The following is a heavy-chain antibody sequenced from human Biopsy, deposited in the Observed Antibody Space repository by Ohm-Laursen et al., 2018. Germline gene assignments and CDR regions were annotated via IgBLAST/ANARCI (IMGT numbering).Heavy chain of an antibody. V-gene: IGHV4-39*01. Sequence: DTLSLTCIVSGGSISSSTTYYWAWLRQPPGKGLEWIGSIYNTETTFYNPSLKSRVTISVDTSTNQFSLKVSSVTAADTALYFCARHPTGFWFDPWGHGTLVTVSS. CDR2: IYNTETT. CDR1: GGSISSSTTYY. J-gene: IGHJ5*02. CDR3: ARHPTGFWFDP.